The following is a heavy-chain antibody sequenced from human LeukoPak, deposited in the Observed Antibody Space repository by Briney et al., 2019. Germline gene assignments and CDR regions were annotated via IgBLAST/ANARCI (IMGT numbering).Heavy chain of an antibody. J-gene: IGHJ5*02. V-gene: IGHV1-2*02. D-gene: IGHD3-10*01. Sequence: GASVKVSCKASGYTFTGYYMHWVRQAPGQGLGWMGWINPNSGGTNYAQTFQGRVTMTRDTSISTAYMELRRLRSDDTAVYYCAITEDNWFDPWGEGTLVTVSS. CDR3: AITEDNWFDP. CDR2: INPNSGGT. CDR1: GYTFTGYY.